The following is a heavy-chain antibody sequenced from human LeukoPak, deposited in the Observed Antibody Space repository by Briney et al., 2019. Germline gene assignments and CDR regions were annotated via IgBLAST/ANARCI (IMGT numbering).Heavy chain of an antibody. Sequence: ASVKVSCKASGYTFTSYGISWVRQAPGQGLEWMGWISAYNGNTNYAQELQGRVTMTTDTSTSTAYMELRSLRSDDTAAYYCARDLLWFGELDDAFDIWGQGTMVTVSS. CDR2: ISAYNGNT. D-gene: IGHD3-10*01. J-gene: IGHJ3*02. CDR3: ARDLLWFGELDDAFDI. CDR1: GYTFTSYG. V-gene: IGHV1-18*01.